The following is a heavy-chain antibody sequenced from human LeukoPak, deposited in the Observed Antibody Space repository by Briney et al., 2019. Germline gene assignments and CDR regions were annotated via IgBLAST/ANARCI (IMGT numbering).Heavy chain of an antibody. CDR1: GASVTTYY. J-gene: IGHJ4*02. D-gene: IGHD3-16*01. CDR2: IYSSGTT. Sequence: KPSETLSLTCTVSGASVTTYYWSWIRQPAGKGLEWIGRIYSSGTTNYNLSLRGRVTMSLDTSRNQVSLKLSSVVAADTAMYYCARDYDKAFDYWGQGTLVTVFS. CDR3: ARDYDKAFDY. V-gene: IGHV4-4*07.